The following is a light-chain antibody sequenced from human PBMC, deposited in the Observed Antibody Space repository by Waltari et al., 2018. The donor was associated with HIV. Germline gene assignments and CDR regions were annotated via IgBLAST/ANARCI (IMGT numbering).Light chain of an antibody. CDR1: SSNIGAGCD. J-gene: IGLJ3*02. V-gene: IGLV1-40*01. CDR2: GNS. CDR3: QSYDSSLSVWV. Sequence: QSVLTKPPSVSGAPGQRVTISCTGSSSNIGAGCDVHWHQQIPGTAPKLLIYGNSHRPSGVPDRFSGSKSGTSASLSISGLQAEEEADYYCQSYDSSLSVWVFGGGTKLTVL.